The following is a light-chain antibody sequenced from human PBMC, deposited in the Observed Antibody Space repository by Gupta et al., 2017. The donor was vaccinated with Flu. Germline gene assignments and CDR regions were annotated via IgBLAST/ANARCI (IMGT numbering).Light chain of an antibody. J-gene: IGKJ2*01. Sequence: GTLSLSPGERATLSCRASQSVNNNLLTWYQQKSGQAPRLLIYGASSRATGIPDRFSGSGSGTDFTLTIRRLEPEDFAVYYCQQYGISVYTFGPGTKLEIK. CDR2: GAS. CDR1: QSVNNNL. V-gene: IGKV3-20*01. CDR3: QQYGISVYT.